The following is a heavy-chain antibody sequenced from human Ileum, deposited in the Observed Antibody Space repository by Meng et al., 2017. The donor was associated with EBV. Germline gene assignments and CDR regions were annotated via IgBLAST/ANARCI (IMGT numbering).Heavy chain of an antibody. J-gene: IGHJ4*02. Sequence: LTGSGPRLFKPSGTPPLPCAVSGVSVISNNWWSWVRQPPGKGLEWIGEIFHIGSTNNSPSLKSRVTISVDNSKNQFSLSLTSVTAADTAIYYCAKVSLTGTFYDHWGQGILVTVSS. CDR2: IFHIGST. V-gene: IGHV4-4*02. D-gene: IGHD3-9*01. CDR1: GVSVISNNW. CDR3: AKVSLTGTFYDH.